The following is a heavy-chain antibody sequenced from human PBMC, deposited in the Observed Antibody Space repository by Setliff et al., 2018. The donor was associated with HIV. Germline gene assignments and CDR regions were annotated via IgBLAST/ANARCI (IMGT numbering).Heavy chain of an antibody. CDR1: GYSFSSYW. CDR3: ASSITVAAGRSHYYYAMDV. J-gene: IGHJ6*02. V-gene: IGHV5-51*01. D-gene: IGHD1-20*01. CDR2: IHPGDSNI. Sequence: PGESLKISCKGSGYSFSSYWIGWVRQKPGKGLEWMGIIHPGDSNIKYSPSFRGQVTISTDKSISIAYPQWSSLKASDTAMYYCASSITVAAGRSHYYYAMDVWGQGTTVTVSS.